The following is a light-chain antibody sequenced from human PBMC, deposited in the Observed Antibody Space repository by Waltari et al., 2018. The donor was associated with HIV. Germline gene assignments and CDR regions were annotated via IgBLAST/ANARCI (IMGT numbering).Light chain of an antibody. J-gene: IGKJ2*01. CDR3: QQSYSTPQT. CDR1: QSISSY. V-gene: IGKV1-39*01. CDR2: AAS. Sequence: DIQITQSPSSLSASVGDRVTITCRASQSISSYLNWYQQIPGKAPKLLIYAASSLQSGVPSRFSGSESGTDFTLTISSLQPEDFATYYCQQSYSTPQTFGQGTKLEIK.